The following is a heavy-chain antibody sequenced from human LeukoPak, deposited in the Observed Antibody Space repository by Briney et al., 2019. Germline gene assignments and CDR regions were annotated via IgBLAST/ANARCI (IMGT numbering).Heavy chain of an antibody. V-gene: IGHV3-43*01. CDR3: ATGAYYMDV. J-gene: IGHJ6*03. CDR1: GFTFDDYT. Sequence: PGGSLRLSCAASGFTFDDYTMHWVRQAPGKGLEWVSLISWDGGSTYYADSVKGRFTISRDNSKNSLYLQMNSLRTEDTALYYRATGAYYMDVWGKGTTVTVSS. CDR2: ISWDGGST.